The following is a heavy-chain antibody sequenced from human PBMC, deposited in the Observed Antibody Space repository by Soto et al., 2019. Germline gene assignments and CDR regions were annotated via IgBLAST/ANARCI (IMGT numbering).Heavy chain of an antibody. V-gene: IGHV4-39*01. D-gene: IGHD3-9*01. CDR2: IYYSGST. Sequence: SETLSLTCTVSGGSISSSSYYWGWIRQPPGKGLEWIGSIYYSGSTYYNPSLKSRVTISVDTSKNQFSLKLSSVTAADTAVYYCARYYDILTGYPFDYWGQGTLVTVSS. CDR3: ARYYDILTGYPFDY. J-gene: IGHJ4*02. CDR1: GGSISSSSYY.